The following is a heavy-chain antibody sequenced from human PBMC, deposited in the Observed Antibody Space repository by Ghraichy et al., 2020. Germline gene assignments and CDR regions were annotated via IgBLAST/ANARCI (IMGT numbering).Heavy chain of an antibody. CDR1: GFTFSSYA. D-gene: IGHD1-26*01. Sequence: SCAASGFTFSSYAMSWVRQAPGKGLEWVSAISGSGGSTYYADSVKGRFTISRDNSKNTLYLQMNSLRAEDTAVYYCAKHSGSENWFDPWGQGTLVTVSS. V-gene: IGHV3-23*01. CDR2: ISGSGGST. J-gene: IGHJ5*02. CDR3: AKHSGSENWFDP.